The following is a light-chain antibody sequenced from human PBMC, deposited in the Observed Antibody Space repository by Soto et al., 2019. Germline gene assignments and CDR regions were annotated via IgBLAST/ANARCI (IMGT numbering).Light chain of an antibody. Sequence: QSALTQPRSVSGSPGQSVTISCTGTSSDVGGYNYVSWYQKYPGKAPKLMIYDVSKRPSGVPDRFSGSKSGNTASLTISGLQAEDEAEYYCSLYTSDSTYVFGTGTQLTVL. J-gene: IGLJ1*01. V-gene: IGLV2-11*01. CDR3: SLYTSDSTYV. CDR1: SSDVGGYNY. CDR2: DVS.